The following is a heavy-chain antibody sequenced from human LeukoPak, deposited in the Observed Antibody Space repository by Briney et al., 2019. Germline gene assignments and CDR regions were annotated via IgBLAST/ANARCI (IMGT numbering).Heavy chain of an antibody. V-gene: IGHV4-34*01. CDR2: INHSGST. Sequence: PSETLSLTCAVYGGSFSGYYWSWIRQPPGKGLEWIGEINHSGSTNYNPSLKSRVTISVDTSKNQFSLKLSSVTAADTAVYYCARAGPKTMVRGVISHWGQGTLVTVSS. D-gene: IGHD3-10*01. CDR1: GGSFSGYY. J-gene: IGHJ4*02. CDR3: ARAGPKTMVRGVISH.